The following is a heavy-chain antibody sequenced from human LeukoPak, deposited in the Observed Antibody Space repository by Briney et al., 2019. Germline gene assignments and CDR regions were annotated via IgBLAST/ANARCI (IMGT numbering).Heavy chain of an antibody. Sequence: SETLSLTCIVSGGSVSSGGRYWGWIRQPPGKGLEWIGSIYYSGSTYYNPSLNNRVTIFIDMSKNQFSLRLNSVTATDTAVYYCARLVCGGGSCPAEFDYWGQGTLVTVSS. CDR3: ARLVCGGGSCPAEFDY. CDR1: GGSVSSGGRY. CDR2: IYYSGST. D-gene: IGHD2-15*01. V-gene: IGHV4-39*01. J-gene: IGHJ4*02.